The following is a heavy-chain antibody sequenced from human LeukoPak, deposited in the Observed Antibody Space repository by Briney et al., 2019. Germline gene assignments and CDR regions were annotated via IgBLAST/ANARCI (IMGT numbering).Heavy chain of an antibody. Sequence: GGSLRLSCAASGFTFSSYSMNWVRQAPGKGLEWVSSISSSSSYIYYADSVKGRFTISRDNAKNSLYLQMNSLRAEDTAVYYCARGGYCSSTSCYTGSLYAFDIWGQGTMVTVSS. CDR2: ISSSSSYI. CDR3: ARGGYCSSTSCYTGSLYAFDI. J-gene: IGHJ3*02. CDR1: GFTFSSYS. D-gene: IGHD2-2*02. V-gene: IGHV3-21*01.